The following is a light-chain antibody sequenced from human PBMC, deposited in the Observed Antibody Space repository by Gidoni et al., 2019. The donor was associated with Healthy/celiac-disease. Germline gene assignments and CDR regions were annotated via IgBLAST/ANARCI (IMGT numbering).Light chain of an antibody. CDR3: QQYGSTIT. V-gene: IGKV3-20*01. CDR2: GAS. J-gene: IGKJ5*01. CDR1: QSVRSSY. Sequence: EMVLTPYPGTLSLSPGERATLSCRASQSVRSSYLAWYQQKPGQAPRLLIYGASSRATGIPDRFSGSGSGTDFTLTISRLEPEDFAVYYCQQYGSTITFGQGTRLEIK.